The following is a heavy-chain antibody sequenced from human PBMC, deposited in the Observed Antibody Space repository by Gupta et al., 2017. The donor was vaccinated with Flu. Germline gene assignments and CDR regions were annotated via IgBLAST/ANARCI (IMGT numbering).Heavy chain of an antibody. J-gene: IGHJ4*02. CDR2: FNTDNNAT. D-gene: IGHD6-6*01. CDR3: ARDNGFSSSSPLDY. Sequence: IHWVRQAPGQGLEWMGWFNTDNNATKYAQKFHDRVTMTGDTSISTAYMELNSLRSDDTAGYYCARDNGFSSSSPLDYWGQGTQVTVSS. V-gene: IGHV1-2*02.